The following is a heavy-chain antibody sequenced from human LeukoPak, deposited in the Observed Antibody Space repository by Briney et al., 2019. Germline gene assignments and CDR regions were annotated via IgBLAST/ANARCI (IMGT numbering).Heavy chain of an antibody. D-gene: IGHD6-19*01. Sequence: GGSLRLSCAASGFTFSSYGMHWVRQAPGKGLEWVAFIRYDGSNKYYADSVKGRFTISRDNAKNSLYLQMNSLRDEDTAVYYCARHYSSGWGYYYYMDVWGKGTTVTISS. V-gene: IGHV3-30*02. J-gene: IGHJ6*03. CDR3: ARHYSSGWGYYYYMDV. CDR1: GFTFSSYG. CDR2: IRYDGSNK.